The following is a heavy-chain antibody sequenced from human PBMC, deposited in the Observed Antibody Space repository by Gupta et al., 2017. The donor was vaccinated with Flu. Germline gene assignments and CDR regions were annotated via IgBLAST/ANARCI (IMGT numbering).Heavy chain of an antibody. J-gene: IGHJ3*01. CDR3: ARPITISGATDAFDF. Sequence: APGKGLEWVANIKQDGSEKYYVDSVKGRFTISRDNAKNSLYLQLKNLRAEDTAVYYCARPITISGATDAFDFWGQGTMVTVSS. CDR2: IKQDGSEK. D-gene: IGHD3-3*01. V-gene: IGHV3-7*01.